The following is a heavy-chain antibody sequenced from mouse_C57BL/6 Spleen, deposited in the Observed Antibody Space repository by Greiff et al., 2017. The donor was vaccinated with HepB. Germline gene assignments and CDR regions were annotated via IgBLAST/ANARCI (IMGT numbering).Heavy chain of an antibody. J-gene: IGHJ2*01. CDR1: GYSITSGYY. D-gene: IGHD1-1*01. CDR2: ISYDGSN. Sequence: VQLQQSGPGLVKPSQSLSLTCSVTGYSITSGYYWNWIRQFPGNKLEWMGYISYDGSNNYNPSLKNRISITRDTSKNQFFLKLNSVTTEDTATYYCAGRSRDYFDYWGQGTTLTVSS. V-gene: IGHV3-6*01. CDR3: AGRSRDYFDY.